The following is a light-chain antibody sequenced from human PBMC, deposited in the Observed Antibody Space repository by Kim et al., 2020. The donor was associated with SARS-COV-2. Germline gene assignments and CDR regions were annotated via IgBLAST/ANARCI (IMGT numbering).Light chain of an antibody. CDR1: QSVASNY. CDR2: DAS. V-gene: IGKV3-20*01. Sequence: LSPGETATLSCRASQSVASNYLAWYQQKPGQAPRLLIFDASTRATVISDRFSGSGSGTDFSLTISRLEPEDFAVYYCQQYGTSPCTFGQGTKLEI. J-gene: IGKJ2*02. CDR3: QQYGTSPCT.